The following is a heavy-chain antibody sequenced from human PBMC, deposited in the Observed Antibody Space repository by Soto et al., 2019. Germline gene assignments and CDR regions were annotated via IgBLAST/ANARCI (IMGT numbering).Heavy chain of an antibody. CDR2: VNHGGST. J-gene: IGHJ4*02. CDR1: GGSFSGFF. D-gene: IGHD2-15*01. CDR3: ARAAVAAGGPFDK. Sequence: SETLSLTCAVSGGSFSGFFWGWIRQPPGKGLEWIGEVNHGGSTTYNPSLKSRVTISSDTSKNHFSLTLRSVTAADTAVYYCARAAVAAGGPFDKWGQGALVTVSS. V-gene: IGHV4-34*01.